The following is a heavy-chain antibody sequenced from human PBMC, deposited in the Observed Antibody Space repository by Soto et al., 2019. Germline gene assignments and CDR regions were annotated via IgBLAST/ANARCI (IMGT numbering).Heavy chain of an antibody. CDR2: ITSSGDYT. CDR3: ARELDGIDV. V-gene: IGHV3-11*05. Sequence: PGGSLRLSCAASGLTFSDYYMSWIRQAPGKGLEWVSYITSSGDYTKYADTVRGRFTISRDNAKNSLYLQMNSLRADDTAVYYCARELDGIDVWGQGTTVTVSS. CDR1: GLTFSDYY. J-gene: IGHJ6*02.